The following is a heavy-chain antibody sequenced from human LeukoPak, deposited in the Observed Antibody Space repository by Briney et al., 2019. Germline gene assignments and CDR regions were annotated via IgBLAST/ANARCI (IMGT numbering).Heavy chain of an antibody. V-gene: IGHV3-48*02. Sequence: PGGSLRLSCAASGFTFSTYSMNWVRQAPGKGLEWLSYIRSGGTINYADSVKGRFIIYRENAKNSLYLQMNSLRDEDTAVYYCARDEAYGFDTWGQGTMVTVSS. CDR3: ARDEAYGFDT. CDR2: IRSGGTI. J-gene: IGHJ3*02. CDR1: GFTFSTYS.